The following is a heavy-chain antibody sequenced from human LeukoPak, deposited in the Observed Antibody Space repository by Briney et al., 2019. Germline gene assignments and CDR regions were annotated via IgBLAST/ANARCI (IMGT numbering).Heavy chain of an antibody. CDR1: GFTFSSYW. Sequence: PGGSLRLSCAASGFTFSSYWMSWVRQAPGKGLEWVANIKQDGSEKYYVDSVKGRFTISRDNAKNSLYLQMNSLRAEDTAVYYCARARGGARRMGFDYWGQGTLVTVSS. V-gene: IGHV3-7*01. D-gene: IGHD3-16*01. CDR3: ARARGGARRMGFDY. CDR2: IKQDGSEK. J-gene: IGHJ4*02.